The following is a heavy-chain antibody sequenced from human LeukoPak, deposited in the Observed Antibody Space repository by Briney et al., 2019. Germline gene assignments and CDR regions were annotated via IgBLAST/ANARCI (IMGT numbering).Heavy chain of an antibody. CDR3: ARFYESGVRGVAYYFDY. V-gene: IGHV4-34*01. CDR1: GGSFSGYY. CDR2: INHSGST. Sequence: PSETLSLTCAVYGGSFSGYYWSWIRQPPGKGLEWIGEINHSGSTNYNPSLKSRVTISVDTSKNQFSLKLSSVTAADTAVYYCARFYESGVRGVAYYFDYWGQGTLVTVSS. D-gene: IGHD3-10*01. J-gene: IGHJ4*02.